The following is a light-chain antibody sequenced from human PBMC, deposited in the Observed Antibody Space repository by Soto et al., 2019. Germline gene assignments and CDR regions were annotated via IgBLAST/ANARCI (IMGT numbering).Light chain of an antibody. Sequence: DLQMTQSPSTLSASVGDRVTITCRASQSISSWLAWYQQKPGKAPKLLIYDASSLESGGPSRFSGGGSGADFTLTISSLQPEDFATYYCQQSYDTASITFGQGTRLEIK. J-gene: IGKJ5*01. V-gene: IGKV1-5*01. CDR3: QQSYDTASIT. CDR2: DAS. CDR1: QSISSW.